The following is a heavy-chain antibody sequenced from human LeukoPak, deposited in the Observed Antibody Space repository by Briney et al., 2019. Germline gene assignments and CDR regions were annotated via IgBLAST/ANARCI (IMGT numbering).Heavy chain of an antibody. CDR1: GGTFSSYA. V-gene: IGHV1-69*13. J-gene: IGHJ6*03. CDR2: IIPIFGTA. Sequence: ASVKVSCKASGGTFSSYAISWVRQAPGQGLEWMGGIIPIFGTANYAQKFQGRVTITADESTSTAYMELSSLRSEDTAVYYCARGEDYSKHYYYYYMDVWGKGTTVTVSS. D-gene: IGHD4-11*01. CDR3: ARGEDYSKHYYYYYMDV.